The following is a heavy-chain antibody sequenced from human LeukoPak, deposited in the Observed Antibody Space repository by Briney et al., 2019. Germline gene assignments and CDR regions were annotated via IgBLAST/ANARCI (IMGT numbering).Heavy chain of an antibody. CDR3: ARVYYSNSYDYWYFDL. CDR2: IYTGGTP. J-gene: IGHJ2*01. D-gene: IGHD6-13*01. CDR1: GGSISSGAYY. Sequence: SQTLSLTCTVSGGSISSGAYYWSWIRQPAGKTLEWIGHIYTGGTPDYNTSLKSRVTISLETSKSQFSLTLTSVTAADTAVYYCARVYYSNSYDYWYFDLWGRGTLVTVS. V-gene: IGHV4-61*09.